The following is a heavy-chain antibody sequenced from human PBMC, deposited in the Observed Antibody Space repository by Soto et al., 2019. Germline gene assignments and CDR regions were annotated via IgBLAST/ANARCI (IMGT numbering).Heavy chain of an antibody. D-gene: IGHD2-2*01. V-gene: IGHV3-23*01. J-gene: IGHJ4*02. CDR1: GFTFNNYA. CDR3: AKLGSSSWSPHYYFDY. CDR2: ITDSGDDT. Sequence: EVQLLESGGGLVQPGGSLRLSCAASGFTFNNYAMGWVRQAPGKGLEWVSAITDSGDDTYYIDSVKGRFTISRDNSKSTLYLQMNSLIAEDTAIYYCAKLGSSSWSPHYYFDYWGQGTLVTVSS.